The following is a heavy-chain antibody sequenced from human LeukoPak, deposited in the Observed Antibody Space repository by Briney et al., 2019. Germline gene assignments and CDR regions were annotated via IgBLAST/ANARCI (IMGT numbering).Heavy chain of an antibody. V-gene: IGHV3-30*18. J-gene: IGHJ6*03. CDR2: ISYDGSNK. Sequence: PGGSLRLSCAASGFTFSSYGMHWVRQAPGKGLEWVAVISYDGSNKYYADSVKGRFTISRDNSKNTLYLQMNSLRAEDTAVYYCAKGDAVYYYYYYMDVWGKGTTVTVSS. CDR1: GFTFSSYG. CDR3: AKGDAVYYYYYYMDV. D-gene: IGHD6-19*01.